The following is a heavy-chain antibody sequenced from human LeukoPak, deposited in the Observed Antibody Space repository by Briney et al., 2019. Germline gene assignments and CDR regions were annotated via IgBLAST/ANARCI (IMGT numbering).Heavy chain of an antibody. V-gene: IGHV3-21*01. CDR3: ARDSHDSSCYWPPIDY. CDR1: GFTFSSYS. J-gene: IGHJ4*02. D-gene: IGHD3-22*01. CDR2: ISSSSSYI. Sequence: KAGGSLRLSCAASGFTFSSYSMNWVRQAPGKGLEWVSSISSSSSYIYYADPVKGRFTISRDNAKNSLYLQMNSLRAEDTAVYYCARDSHDSSCYWPPIDYWGQGTLVTVSS.